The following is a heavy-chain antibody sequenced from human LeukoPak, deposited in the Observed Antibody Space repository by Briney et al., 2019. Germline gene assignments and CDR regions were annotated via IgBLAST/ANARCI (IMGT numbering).Heavy chain of an antibody. CDR2: ISAYNVNT. CDR1: GYTFTSYG. Sequence: ASVKVSCKASGYTFTSYGISWVRQAPGQGLEWMGWISAYNVNTNYARNLQGRVTLTTDTSTSTAYMELRSLRSDDTAVYYCARGRYRTPGDAFDIWGQGTMVTVSS. D-gene: IGHD3-9*01. V-gene: IGHV1-18*01. CDR3: ARGRYRTPGDAFDI. J-gene: IGHJ3*02.